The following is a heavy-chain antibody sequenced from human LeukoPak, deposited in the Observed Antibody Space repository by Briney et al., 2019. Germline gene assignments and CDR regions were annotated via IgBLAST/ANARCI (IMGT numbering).Heavy chain of an antibody. CDR1: AYSFNDYY. D-gene: IGHD4-23*01. CDR2: ISPNSGGT. Sequence: ASVTVSCTASAYSFNDYYIHWVRQAPGQGLEWMGWISPNSGGTNYAQNFQGRVTMTRDTSITTAYMELSGLTSDDTALYYCARNYGGTSKYFDYWGQGTLVTVSS. CDR3: ARNYGGTSKYFDY. J-gene: IGHJ4*02. V-gene: IGHV1-2*02.